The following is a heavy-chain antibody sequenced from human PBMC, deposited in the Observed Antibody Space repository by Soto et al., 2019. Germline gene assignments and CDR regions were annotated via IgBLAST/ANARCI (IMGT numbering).Heavy chain of an antibody. CDR2: IYPGDSDT. J-gene: IGHJ6*04. V-gene: IGHV5-51*01. CDR3: ARHRGQRVSRIYYYYVMDV. CDR1: GYSFTSHW. Sequence: SLKISRKGSGYSFTSHWIGWVRQMPGKGLEWMGVIYPGDSDTRYSRSCQGQVTSSADKSVSTAYLQWSSLKAPDTAMYYCARHRGQRVSRIYYYYVMDVWGEGTTVTVYS. D-gene: IGHD6-6*01.